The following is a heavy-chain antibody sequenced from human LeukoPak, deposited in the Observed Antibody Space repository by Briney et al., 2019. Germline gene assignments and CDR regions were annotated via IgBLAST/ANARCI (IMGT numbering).Heavy chain of an antibody. V-gene: IGHV5-51*01. CDR2: IYPGGSDT. CDR3: ARLKGDYYDSSGYLDY. J-gene: IGHJ4*02. Sequence: GESLKISCKGSGYSFTSYWIGWVRQMPGKGLEWMGIIYPGGSDTRYSPSFQGQVTISADKSISTAYLQWSSLKASDTAMYYCARLKGDYYDSSGYLDYWGQGTLVTVSS. D-gene: IGHD3-22*01. CDR1: GYSFTSYW.